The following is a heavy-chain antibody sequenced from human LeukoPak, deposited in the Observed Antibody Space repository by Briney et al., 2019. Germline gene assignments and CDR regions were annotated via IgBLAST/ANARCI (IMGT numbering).Heavy chain of an antibody. Sequence: GGSLRLSCAASGFTFSSYAMSWVRQAPGKGLEWVSAISGSGGSTYYADSVKGRFTISRDNSKNTLYLQMNSLRAEDTAVYYCARSEWLPPMGFFDYWGQGTLVTVSS. CDR2: ISGSGGST. D-gene: IGHD6-19*01. CDR1: GFTFSSYA. J-gene: IGHJ4*02. CDR3: ARSEWLPPMGFFDY. V-gene: IGHV3-23*01.